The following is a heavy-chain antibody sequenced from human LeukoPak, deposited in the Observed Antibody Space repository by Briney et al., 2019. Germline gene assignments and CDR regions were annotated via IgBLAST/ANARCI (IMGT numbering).Heavy chain of an antibody. D-gene: IGHD4-11*01. CDR1: GFTFSTYA. V-gene: IGHV3-48*01. CDR3: ARDDPYSSFDY. J-gene: IGHJ4*02. CDR2: INSRSGPI. Sequence: GGSLRLSCAASGFTFSTYAMNWVRQAPGKGLEWVSYINSRSGPIYYADSVKGRFTISRDNVKNSLYLQMNSLRAEDTAVCYCARDDPYSSFDYWGQGTLVIVSS.